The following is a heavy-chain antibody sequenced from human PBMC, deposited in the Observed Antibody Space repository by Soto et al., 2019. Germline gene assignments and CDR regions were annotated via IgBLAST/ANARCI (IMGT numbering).Heavy chain of an antibody. CDR1: GFTFSSYS. J-gene: IGHJ4*02. CDR3: ARNLDYGDFFDY. D-gene: IGHD4-17*01. Sequence: EVQLVESGGGLVKPGGSLRLSCAASGFTFSSYSMNWVRQAPGKGLEWVSSISRSSSYIYYADSVKGRFTISRDNAKNSLYLQMNSLRAEDTAVYYCARNLDYGDFFDYWGQGTLATVSS. V-gene: IGHV3-21*01. CDR2: ISRSSSYI.